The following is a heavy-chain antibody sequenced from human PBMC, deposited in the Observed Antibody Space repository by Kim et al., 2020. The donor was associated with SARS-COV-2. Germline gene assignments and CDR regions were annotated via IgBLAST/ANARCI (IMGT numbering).Heavy chain of an antibody. J-gene: IGHJ4*02. CDR2: IYYSGNT. D-gene: IGHD3-22*01. CDR1: GGSVSSSSFL. Sequence: SETLSLTCTVSGGSVSSSSFLWTWIRQPPGKGLEWIGRIYYSGNTYYNPSLKSRVTISVDTSKNQFSLKLRSMTAADTAVYYCARLGYYYDSSGYVSPGFADYWGQGTLVTVSS. V-gene: IGHV4-39*01. CDR3: ARLGYYYDSSGYVSPGFADY.